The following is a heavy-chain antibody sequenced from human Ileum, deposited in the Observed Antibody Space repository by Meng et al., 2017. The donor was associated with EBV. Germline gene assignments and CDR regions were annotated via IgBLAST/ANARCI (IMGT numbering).Heavy chain of an antibody. V-gene: IGHV4-4*02. Sequence: QVELQESGPGLVKASGTQALNCAFSGGSMSSTNWWSWVRQPPGKGLEWIGEIYHSGSTNYNPSLKSRVSISVDKSKNQFSLKLSSVTAADTAVYYCARADKVRFDYWGQGTLVTVSS. CDR3: ARADKVRFDY. CDR2: IYHSGST. CDR1: GGSMSSTNW. J-gene: IGHJ4*02.